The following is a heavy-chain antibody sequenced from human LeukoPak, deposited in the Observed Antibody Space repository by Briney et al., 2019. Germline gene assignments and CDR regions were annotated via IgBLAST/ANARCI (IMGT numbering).Heavy chain of an antibody. D-gene: IGHD3-10*01. CDR2: IIPIFGTA. CDR1: GGTFSSYA. Sequence: GASVKVSCKASGGTFSSYAISWVRQAPGQGLEWMGGIIPIFGTANYAQKFQGRVTITADESTSAAYMELSSLRSEDTAVYYCARDRDSGFDYWGQGTLVTVSS. V-gene: IGHV1-69*01. J-gene: IGHJ4*02. CDR3: ARDRDSGFDY.